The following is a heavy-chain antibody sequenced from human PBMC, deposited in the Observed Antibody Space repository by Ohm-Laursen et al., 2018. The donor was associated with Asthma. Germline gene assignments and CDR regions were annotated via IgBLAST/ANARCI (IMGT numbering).Heavy chain of an antibody. CDR1: GGSISSGGYY. V-gene: IGHV4-31*03. J-gene: IGHJ2*01. Sequence: SQTLSLTCTVSGGSISSGGYYWSWIRQHPGKGLEWIGYIYYSGSTYYNPSLKSRVTISVDTSKNQFSLKLSSVTAADTAVYYCARNIAVAGTDWYFDLWGRGTLVTVSS. CDR2: IYYSGST. CDR3: ARNIAVAGTDWYFDL. D-gene: IGHD6-19*01.